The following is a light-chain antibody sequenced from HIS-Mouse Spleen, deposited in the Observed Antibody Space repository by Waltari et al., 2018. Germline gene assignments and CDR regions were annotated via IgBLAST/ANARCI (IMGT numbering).Light chain of an antibody. CDR1: QDISNY. CDR3: QQYDNLPP. V-gene: IGKV1-33*01. Sequence: DIQMTQSPSSLSASVGDRVTITCQASQDISNYLNWYQQKPGKAPKLLIYDASNLETGDPSRFSGSGSWTDFTFTISSLQPEDIATYYCQQYDNLPPFGQGTRLEIK. CDR2: DAS. J-gene: IGKJ5*01.